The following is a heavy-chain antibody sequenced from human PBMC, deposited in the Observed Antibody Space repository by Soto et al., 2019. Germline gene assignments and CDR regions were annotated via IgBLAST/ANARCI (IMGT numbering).Heavy chain of an antibody. D-gene: IGHD2-2*01. CDR3: ARGIEGGYQGRYFYGMDG. CDR2: IYYSGNT. V-gene: IGHV4-61*01. CDR1: GGSVSSGSYY. J-gene: IGHJ6*02. Sequence: QVQLQESGPGLVKPSETLSLTCTVSGGSVSSGSYYWSWIRQPPGKGLEWIGYIYYSGNTNYNHSLKSRVTISVDTSKNQFSLQRSSVTAADTAVYYCARGIEGGYQGRYFYGMDGWGQGTTVTVSS.